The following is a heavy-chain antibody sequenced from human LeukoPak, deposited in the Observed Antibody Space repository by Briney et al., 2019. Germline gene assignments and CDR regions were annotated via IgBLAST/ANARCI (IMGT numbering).Heavy chain of an antibody. CDR3: ARDLDSSSSWTAFDI. J-gene: IGHJ3*02. CDR1: GYTFTSYG. D-gene: IGHD6-6*01. Sequence: ASVKVSCKASGYTFTSYGISWVRQAPGQGLEWMGWISAYNGNTNYAQKLQGRVTMTTDTSTSTAYMELRSLRSDDMAVYYCARDLDSSSSWTAFDIWGQGTMVTVSS. CDR2: ISAYNGNT. V-gene: IGHV1-18*03.